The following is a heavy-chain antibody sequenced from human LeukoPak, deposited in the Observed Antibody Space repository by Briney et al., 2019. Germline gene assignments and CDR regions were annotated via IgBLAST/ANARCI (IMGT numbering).Heavy chain of an antibody. CDR2: INQGGSQK. CDR3: ASDRFSSGDF. Sequence: GGSLRLSCVASGFSFSNYWMSWVRQAPGKGREWGANINQGGSQKNYVDSVKGRFTISRDNAKNSLHLQMNSLRAEDTAVYYCASDRFSSGDFWGQGTLVAVSS. J-gene: IGHJ4*02. CDR1: GFSFSNYW. D-gene: IGHD6-19*01. V-gene: IGHV3-7*01.